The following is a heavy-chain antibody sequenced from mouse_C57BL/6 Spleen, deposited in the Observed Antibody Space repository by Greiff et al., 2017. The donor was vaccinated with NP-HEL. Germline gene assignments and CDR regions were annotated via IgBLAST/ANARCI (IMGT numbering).Heavy chain of an antibody. CDR1: GYAFSSYW. J-gene: IGHJ2*01. CDR3: ARGGQLTGYYFDY. CDR2: IYPGDGDT. V-gene: IGHV1-80*01. Sequence: VQLQQSGAELVKPGASVKISCKASGYAFSSYWMNWVKQRPGKGLEWIGQIYPGDGDTNYNGKFKGKATLTADKSSSTAYMQLSSLTSEDSAVYFCARGGQLTGYYFDYWGQGTTLTVSS. D-gene: IGHD4-1*01.